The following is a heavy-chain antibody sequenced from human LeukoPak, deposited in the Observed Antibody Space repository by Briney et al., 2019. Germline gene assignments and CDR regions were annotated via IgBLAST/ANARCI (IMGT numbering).Heavy chain of an antibody. V-gene: IGHV1-69*05. CDR3: ARLLWLGAFDI. D-gene: IGHD3-10*01. Sequence: SVKVSCKASGGTFSSYAISWVRQAPGQGLEWMGRIIPIFGTANYAQKFQGRVTLTTDESTSTAYMELSSLISDDTAVYYCARLLWLGAFDIWGQGTMVTVSS. J-gene: IGHJ3*02. CDR2: IIPIFGTA. CDR1: GGTFSSYA.